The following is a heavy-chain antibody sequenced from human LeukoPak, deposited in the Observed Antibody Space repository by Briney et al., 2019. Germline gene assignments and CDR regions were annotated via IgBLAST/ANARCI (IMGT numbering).Heavy chain of an antibody. V-gene: IGHV4-39*01. J-gene: IGHJ1*01. CDR1: GGSISSSSYY. CDR2: IYYSGST. CDR3: ARSPGYSSGWYPGPEYFQH. Sequence: SETLSLTCTVSGGSISSSSYYWGWIRQPPGKGLEWIGSIYYSGSTYYNPSLKSRFTISVDTSKNKFSLKLSSVTAADTAVYYCARSPGYSSGWYPGPEYFQHWGQGTLVTVSS. D-gene: IGHD6-19*01.